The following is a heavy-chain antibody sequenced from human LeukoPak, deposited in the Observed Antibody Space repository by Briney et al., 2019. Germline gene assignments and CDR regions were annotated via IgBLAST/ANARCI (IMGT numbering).Heavy chain of an antibody. V-gene: IGHV1-2*02. CDR2: INPNSGGT. Sequence: ASVKVFCKASGYTFTGYYMHWVRHAPGQGLEWRGWINPNSGGTNYAQKFQGRVTMTRDTSISTAYMELSRLRSDDTAVYYCARASPRTGYYTTPGGMDVWGQGTTVTVSS. D-gene: IGHD3/OR15-3a*01. J-gene: IGHJ6*02. CDR1: GYTFTGYY. CDR3: ARASPRTGYYTTPGGMDV.